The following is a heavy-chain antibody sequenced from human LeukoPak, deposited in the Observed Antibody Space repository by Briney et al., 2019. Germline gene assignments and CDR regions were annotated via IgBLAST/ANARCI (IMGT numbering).Heavy chain of an antibody. CDR1: GFTFSSYA. CDR3: AKDCGLGGDRDY. CDR2: IRYDGRDK. V-gene: IGHV3-30*02. J-gene: IGHJ4*02. D-gene: IGHD2-21*01. Sequence: GGSLRLSCAASGFTFSSYAMHWVRQAPGKGLEWLTFIRYDGRDKYYADSVKGRFTISRDNSKNTVYLQMNSLRVEDTAVYYCAKDCGLGGDRDYWGQGTLVTVSS.